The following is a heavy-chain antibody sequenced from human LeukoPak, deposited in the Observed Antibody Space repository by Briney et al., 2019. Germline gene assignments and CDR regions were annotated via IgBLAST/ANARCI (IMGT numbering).Heavy chain of an antibody. CDR3: GRGGNGIDI. D-gene: IGHD2-8*01. V-gene: IGHV3-74*01. CDR2: INSDESNT. J-gene: IGHJ3*02. Sequence: GGSLRLSCAASGFNSSHYLIHWVRQAPGKGLVWVSRINSDESNTNSYADSVKGRFIISRDNAKNTLYLQMNSLRAEDTAVYFCGRGGNGIDIWGQGTTVIVSS. CDR1: GFNSSHYL.